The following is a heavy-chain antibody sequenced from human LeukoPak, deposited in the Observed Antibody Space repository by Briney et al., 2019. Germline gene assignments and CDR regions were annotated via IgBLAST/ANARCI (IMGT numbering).Heavy chain of an antibody. CDR1: GFTFSSYV. V-gene: IGHV3-23*01. Sequence: AGGSLRLSCAASGFTFSSYVMSWVRQAPGKGLEWVSAISGSGGSTYYADSVKGRFTISRDNSKNTLYLQMNSLRAEDTAVYYCAKKGQNVVVPAALAYYYYMDVWGKGTTVTVSS. D-gene: IGHD2-2*01. CDR2: ISGSGGST. CDR3: AKKGQNVVVPAALAYYYYMDV. J-gene: IGHJ6*03.